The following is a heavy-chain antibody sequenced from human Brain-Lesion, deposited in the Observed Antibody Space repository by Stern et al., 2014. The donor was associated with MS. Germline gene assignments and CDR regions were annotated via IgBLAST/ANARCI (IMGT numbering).Heavy chain of an antibody. CDR2: ISSTTTSX. J-gene: IGHJ6*02. V-gene: IGHV3-21*01. CDR1: GFSLTPYS. Sequence: VQLXXXGRGLVKRGGTLRLTCAASGFSLTPYSVSGVRQPPAKGQXXXSSISSTTTSXXYVDSVKGRFTISRDNAKNTHSLLMNGLGAXXXAXXXXAXGXGDAYYRGLDVWGQGTTVTVSS. CDR3: AXGXGDAYYRGLDV. D-gene: IGHD4-17*01.